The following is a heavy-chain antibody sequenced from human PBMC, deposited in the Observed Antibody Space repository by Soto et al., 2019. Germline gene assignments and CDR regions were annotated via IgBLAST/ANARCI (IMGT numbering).Heavy chain of an antibody. V-gene: IGHV3-53*01. CDR3: ARLVGATYFAY. CDR1: GFSVSSKY. CDR2: IYSGGST. D-gene: IGHD1-26*01. Sequence: EVQLVESGGGLIQPGGSLRLSFAASGFSVSSKYMTWVRQAPGKGLEWVSVIYSGGSTYYADSVNGRFTISRDNSKNTLYLQMNSLRAEDTAVYYCARLVGATYFAYLCQGTLVTVSS. J-gene: IGHJ4*02.